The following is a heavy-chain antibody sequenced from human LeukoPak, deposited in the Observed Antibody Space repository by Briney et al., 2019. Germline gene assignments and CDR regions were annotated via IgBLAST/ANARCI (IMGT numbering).Heavy chain of an antibody. CDR3: ARASERMQLWTIGSDFDY. CDR1: GYTFIDYY. CDR2: INPNNGGT. Sequence: ASVKVSCKTSGYTFIDYYIHWVRQAPGQGLGWMGWINPNNGGTFYAQTFQGRLTMTRDTSISTAYMGLNRLRSDDTAVYYCARASERMQLWTIGSDFDYWGQGTLVTVSS. D-gene: IGHD5-18*01. J-gene: IGHJ4*02. V-gene: IGHV1-2*02.